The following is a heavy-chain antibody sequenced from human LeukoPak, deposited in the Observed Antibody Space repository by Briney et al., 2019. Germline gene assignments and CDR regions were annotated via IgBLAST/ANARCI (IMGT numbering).Heavy chain of an antibody. CDR3: ARDKTTHWYFDM. CDR2: MYDSGSS. Sequence: SQTLSLTCAVSGGSISSGGYSWSWIRQPPGKGLEWIGYMYDSGSSYYNSSLRRRVTISVDRSKNQLSLKLSSATAADTAVYYCARDKTTHWYFDMWGRAPLYTVSS. CDR1: GGSISSGGYS. J-gene: IGHJ2*01. D-gene: IGHD4-11*01. V-gene: IGHV4-30-2*01.